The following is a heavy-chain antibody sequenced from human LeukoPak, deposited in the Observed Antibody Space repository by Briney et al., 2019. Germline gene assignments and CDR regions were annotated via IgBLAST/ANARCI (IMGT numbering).Heavy chain of an antibody. CDR2: IIPIFGTA. CDR3: ARARERGYRNQNDAFDI. J-gene: IGHJ3*02. Sequence: GASVKVSCKASGYTFTGYYMHWVRQAPGQGLEWMGGIIPIFGTANYAQKFQGRVTITADESTSTAYMELSSLRSEDTAVYYCARARERGYRNQNDAFDIWGQGTMVTVSS. V-gene: IGHV1-69*13. CDR1: GYTFTGYY. D-gene: IGHD5-18*01.